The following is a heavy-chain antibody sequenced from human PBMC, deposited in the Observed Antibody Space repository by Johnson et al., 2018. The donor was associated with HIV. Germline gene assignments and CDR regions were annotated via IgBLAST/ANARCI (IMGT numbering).Heavy chain of an antibody. CDR2: ISYDGSNK. D-gene: IGHD3-3*01. V-gene: IGHV3-30*04. CDR1: GFTFSSYA. Sequence: QVLLVESGGGVVQPGRSLRLSCAASGFTFSSYAMHWVRQAPGQGLEWVAVISYDGSNKYYADSVTGRFTISRDNSKNTLYLQMNSLRAEDTAVYYCARSFGVTTPGAFDIWGQGTMVTVSS. CDR3: ARSFGVTTPGAFDI. J-gene: IGHJ3*02.